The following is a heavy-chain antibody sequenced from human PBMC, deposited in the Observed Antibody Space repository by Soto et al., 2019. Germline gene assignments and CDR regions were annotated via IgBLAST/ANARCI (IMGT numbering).Heavy chain of an antibody. V-gene: IGHV5-51*01. CDR3: ARHAERTPTRYSSSWYWDLNYNNWFDP. D-gene: IGHD6-13*01. J-gene: IGHJ5*02. CDR2: IYPGDSDT. Sequence: PGESLKISCKGSGYSFTSYWIGWVRQMPGKGLEWMGIIYPGDSDTRYSPSFQGQVTISADKSISTAYLQWSSLKASDTAMYYCARHAERTPTRYSSSWYWDLNYNNWFDPWGQGTLVTVSS. CDR1: GYSFTSYW.